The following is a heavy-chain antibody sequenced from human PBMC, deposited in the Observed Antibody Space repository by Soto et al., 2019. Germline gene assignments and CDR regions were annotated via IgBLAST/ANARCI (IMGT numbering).Heavy chain of an antibody. CDR3: AKVSDNDYSNYRLAPNCNLFDP. Sequence: GGSLRLSCAASGFTFSSYAMSWVRQAPGKGLEWVSAISGSGGGTYYADSVKGRFTISRDNSKNTLYLQMNSLRAEDTAVYYCAKVSDNDYSNYRLAPNCNLFDPWGQGTLVTGSS. CDR2: ISGSGGGT. CDR1: GFTFSSYA. V-gene: IGHV3-23*01. D-gene: IGHD4-4*01. J-gene: IGHJ5*02.